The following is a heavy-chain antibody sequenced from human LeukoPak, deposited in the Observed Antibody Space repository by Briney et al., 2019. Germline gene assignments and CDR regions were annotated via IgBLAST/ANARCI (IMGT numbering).Heavy chain of an antibody. Sequence: GGSLRLSCAASGFTFSNYWMHWVRQAPGKGLEWVAVISYDGSNKYYADSVKGRCTISRDNSKKTVYLQMNSLRTEDTAVYYCAKDRWLQGYFDYWGQGTLVTVSS. CDR3: AKDRWLQGYFDY. D-gene: IGHD5-24*01. CDR2: ISYDGSNK. J-gene: IGHJ4*02. V-gene: IGHV3-30*18. CDR1: GFTFSNYW.